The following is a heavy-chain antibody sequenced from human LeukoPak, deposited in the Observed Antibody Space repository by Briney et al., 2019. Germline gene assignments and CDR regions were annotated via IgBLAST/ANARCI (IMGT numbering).Heavy chain of an antibody. D-gene: IGHD3-10*01. CDR1: GFTFSSYA. Sequence: PGGSLRLSCAASGFTFSSYAMSWVRQAPGKGLEWVSVIYSCGSTYYADSVKGRFTISRDDSKNTAYLQMNSLKTEDTAVYYCTRLSYGSGIDYWGQGTLVTVSS. V-gene: IGHV3-23*03. CDR2: IYSCGST. J-gene: IGHJ4*02. CDR3: TRLSYGSGIDY.